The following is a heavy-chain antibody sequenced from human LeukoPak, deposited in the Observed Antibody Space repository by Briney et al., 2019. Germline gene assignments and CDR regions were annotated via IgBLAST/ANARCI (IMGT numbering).Heavy chain of an antibody. CDR1: GFTFSSYA. V-gene: IGHV3-23*01. Sequence: GGSLRLSCAASGFTFSSYAMSWVRQAPGKGLEWVSAISGSGGSTYYADSVKGRFTISRDNSKNTLYLQMNSLRAEDTAVYYCAKSLGYCSSTSCYKDAFGIWGQGTMVTVSS. CDR3: AKSLGYCSSTSCYKDAFGI. D-gene: IGHD2-2*02. J-gene: IGHJ3*02. CDR2: ISGSGGST.